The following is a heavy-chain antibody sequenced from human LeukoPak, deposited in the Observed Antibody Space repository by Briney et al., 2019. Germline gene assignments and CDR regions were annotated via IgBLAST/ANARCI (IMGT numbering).Heavy chain of an antibody. Sequence: ASVKVSCKAPGYTFTGYYMHWVRQAPGQGLEWMGWINPNSGDTNYAQKFQDRVTMTRDTSISTAYMELSRLRSDDTAVYYCARGVTGIYYYYYMDVWGKGTTVTVSS. V-gene: IGHV1-2*02. CDR3: ARGVTGIYYYYYMDV. J-gene: IGHJ6*03. CDR2: INPNSGDT. D-gene: IGHD6-13*01. CDR1: GYTFTGYY.